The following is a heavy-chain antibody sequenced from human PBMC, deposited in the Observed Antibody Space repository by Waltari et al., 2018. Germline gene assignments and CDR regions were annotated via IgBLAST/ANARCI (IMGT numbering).Heavy chain of an antibody. Sequence: EVQLLESGGGLVQPGGSLRLSCAASGFPVDSNGLYWGRPAPGKGPEWVSAISSSGRSAYYADSVRGRFTISRDSSKNALYLQMNSLRVEDTAVYYCAKVSVPPPGYFDFWGQGTLVTVSS. CDR2: ISSSGRSA. D-gene: IGHD3-10*02. CDR1: GFPVDSNG. CDR3: AKVSVPPPGYFDF. V-gene: IGHV3-23*01. J-gene: IGHJ4*02.